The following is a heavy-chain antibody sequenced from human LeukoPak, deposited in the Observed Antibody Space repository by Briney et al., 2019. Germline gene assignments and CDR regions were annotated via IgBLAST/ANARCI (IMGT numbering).Heavy chain of an antibody. D-gene: IGHD6-13*01. CDR3: ARGYSSNYRVDY. V-gene: IGHV3-74*01. Sequence: GGSLRLSCAVSGFTFSNYWVHWVRQAPGKGLVWVSRINNEESTISYADSVKGRFTVSRDNAKNTLYLQMNSLRDEDTAVYYCARGYSSNYRVDYWGQGTLVTVSS. J-gene: IGHJ4*02. CDR2: INNEESTI. CDR1: GFTFSNYW.